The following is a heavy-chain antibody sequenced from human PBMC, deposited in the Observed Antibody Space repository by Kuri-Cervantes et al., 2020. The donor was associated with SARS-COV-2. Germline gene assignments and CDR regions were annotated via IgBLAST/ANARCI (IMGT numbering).Heavy chain of an antibody. CDR2: ISSNGGST. Sequence: GGSLRLSCSASGFTFSSYAMHWVRQAPGKGLEYVSAISSNGGSTYYADSVKGRFTISRDNSKNTLYLQMNSLRAEDTAVYYCAKQPRNKLELRFLESRYFDYWGQGTLVTVSS. V-gene: IGHV3-64*04. CDR1: GFTFSSYA. J-gene: IGHJ4*02. D-gene: IGHD1-7*01. CDR3: AKQPRNKLELRFLESRYFDY.